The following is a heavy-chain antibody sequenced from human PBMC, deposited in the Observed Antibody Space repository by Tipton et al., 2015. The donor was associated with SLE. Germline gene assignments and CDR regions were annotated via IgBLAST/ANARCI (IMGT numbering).Heavy chain of an antibody. Sequence: TLSLTCTVSGGSISGYYWSWIRQPPGKGLEWIAYIHSSGSTNYNPSLKSRVTISADTSKNQFSLKVSSVTAADTAVYYCARAPPGLRSNRYFDYWGQGTLVTVSS. J-gene: IGHJ4*02. CDR2: IHSSGST. CDR3: ARAPPGLRSNRYFDY. V-gene: IGHV4-59*01. D-gene: IGHD1-14*01. CDR1: GGSISGYY.